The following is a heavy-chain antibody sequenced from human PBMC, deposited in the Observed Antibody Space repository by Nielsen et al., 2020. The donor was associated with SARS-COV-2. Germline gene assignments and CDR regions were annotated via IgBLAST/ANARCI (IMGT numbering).Heavy chain of an antibody. CDR3: AREQITMVRGYIDNWFDP. V-gene: IGHV4-59*01. CDR2: IYYSGST. Sequence: SETLSLTCTVSGGSISSYYWSWIRQPPGKGLEWIGYIYYSGSTNYNPSLKSRVTISVDTSKNQFSLKLSSVTAADTAVYYCAREQITMVRGYIDNWFDPWGQGTLVTVSS. CDR1: GGSISSYY. D-gene: IGHD3-10*01. J-gene: IGHJ5*02.